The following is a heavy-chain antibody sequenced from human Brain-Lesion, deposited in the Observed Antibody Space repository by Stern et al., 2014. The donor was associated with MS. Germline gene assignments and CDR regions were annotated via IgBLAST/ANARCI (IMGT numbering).Heavy chain of an antibody. CDR2: IYYSGFT. Sequence: VQLVESGPGLVKPSETLSLTCTVSGGSISSSTYYWAWIRQPPGKGLEWIGNIYYSGFTYYNPSLKSRVTISVDMSKNQFSLKLSSVTAADTAIYYCARHDSVPRPSQLYSARDRGPGYFDYRGQGTLVTVSS. D-gene: IGHD1-26*01. V-gene: IGHV4-39*01. CDR1: GGSISSSTYY. CDR3: ARHDSVPRPSQLYSARDRGPGYFDY. J-gene: IGHJ4*02.